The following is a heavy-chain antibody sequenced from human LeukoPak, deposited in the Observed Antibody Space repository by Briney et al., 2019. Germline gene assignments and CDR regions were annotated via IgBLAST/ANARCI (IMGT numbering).Heavy chain of an antibody. J-gene: IGHJ4*02. Sequence: PSETLSLTCAVYGGSFSDYHWTWIRQPPGKGLEWIGEINHGGSTNYNPSLKSRVTMSVDTSKNQFSLNLSSVTAADTAVYYCASDSSWYYFDYWGQGTLVTVSS. V-gene: IGHV4-34*01. CDR3: ASDSSWYYFDY. CDR2: INHGGST. CDR1: GGSFSDYH. D-gene: IGHD6-13*01.